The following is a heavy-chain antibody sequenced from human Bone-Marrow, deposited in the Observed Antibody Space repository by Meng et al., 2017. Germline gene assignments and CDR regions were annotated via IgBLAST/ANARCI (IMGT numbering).Heavy chain of an antibody. V-gene: IGHV3-21*01. CDR3: ARDPPGLLWFGELLAYYYYYGMDV. CDR1: GFTFSSYS. J-gene: IGHJ6*02. CDR2: ISSSSSYI. Sequence: GVLKISCAASGFTFSSYSMNWVRQAPGKGLEWVSSISSSSSYIYYADSVKGRFTITRDNAKNSLYLQMNSLRAEDTAVDYCARDPPGLLWFGELLAYYYYYGMDVWGQGTTVTVSS. D-gene: IGHD3-10*01.